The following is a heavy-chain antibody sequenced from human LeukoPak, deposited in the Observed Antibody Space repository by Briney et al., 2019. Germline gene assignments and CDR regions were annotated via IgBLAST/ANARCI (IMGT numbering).Heavy chain of an antibody. CDR2: IYSDGST. V-gene: IGHV3-66*01. J-gene: IGHJ4*02. D-gene: IGHD3-22*01. CDR3: ARDGDYYDSSGYYYVLFDY. CDR1: GFTVSSNY. Sequence: GGSLRLSCAASGFTVSSNYMSWVRQAPGKGLEWVSVIYSDGSTYYADSVKGRFTISRDNSKNTLYLQMNSLRAEDTAVYYCARDGDYYDSSGYYYVLFDYWGQGTLVTVSS.